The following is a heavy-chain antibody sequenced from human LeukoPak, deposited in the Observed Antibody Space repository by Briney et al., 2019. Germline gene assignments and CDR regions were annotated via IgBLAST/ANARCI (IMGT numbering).Heavy chain of an antibody. J-gene: IGHJ4*02. V-gene: IGHV1-2*02. CDR1: GYTFTGYY. CDR2: INPNSGGT. CDR3: ARVPRIQLWPPTDY. Sequence: ASVKVSCKASGYTFTGYYMHWVRQAPGQGLEWMGWINPNSGGTNYAQKFQGRVTMTRDTSISTAYMELSRLRYDDTAVYYCARVPRIQLWPPTDYWGQGTLVTVSS. D-gene: IGHD5-18*01.